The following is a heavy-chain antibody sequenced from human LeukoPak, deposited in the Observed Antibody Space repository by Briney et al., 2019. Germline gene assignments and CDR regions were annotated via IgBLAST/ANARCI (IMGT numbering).Heavy chain of an antibody. CDR2: ISSSSSTI. CDR1: GFTFSSYS. J-gene: IGHJ4*02. CDR3: AKDQIGYCSSTSCYLGY. V-gene: IGHV3-48*01. Sequence: GGSLRLSCAASGFTFSSYSMNWVRQAPGKGLEWVSYISSSSSTIYYADSVKGRFTISRDNSKNTLYLQMNSLRAEDTAVYYCAKDQIGYCSSTSCYLGYWGQGTLVTVSS. D-gene: IGHD2-2*01.